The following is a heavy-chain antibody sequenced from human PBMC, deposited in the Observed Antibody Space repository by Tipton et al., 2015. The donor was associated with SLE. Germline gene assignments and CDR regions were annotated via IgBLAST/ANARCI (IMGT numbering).Heavy chain of an antibody. J-gene: IGHJ4*02. CDR1: GFAVSNSF. Sequence: SLRLSCTASGFAVSNSFMNWVRQGPGKGLEWVSGISGNADRRDYADSVKGRFTISRDNAKTSLFLQMNSLRVEDTASYYCTNGVGKWGQGTLVTVSS. V-gene: IGHV3-9*01. D-gene: IGHD1-14*01. CDR3: TNGVGK. CDR2: ISGNADRR.